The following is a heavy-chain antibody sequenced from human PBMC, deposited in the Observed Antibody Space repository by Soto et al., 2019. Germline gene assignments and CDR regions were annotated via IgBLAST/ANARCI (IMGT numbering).Heavy chain of an antibody. Sequence: EVQLVESGGGVVRPGGSLRLSSAASGFTFDDFGMSWVREAPGKGLEWVAGINWNGSTIGYADSVKGRFTISRDNAKNSLYLQLSSLRAEDTALYYCARSHYYDDYWSAYEYWGQGTLVTVPS. V-gene: IGHV3-20*03. J-gene: IGHJ4*02. CDR1: GFTFDDFG. CDR3: ARSHYYDDYWSAYEY. D-gene: IGHD3-3*01. CDR2: INWNGSTI.